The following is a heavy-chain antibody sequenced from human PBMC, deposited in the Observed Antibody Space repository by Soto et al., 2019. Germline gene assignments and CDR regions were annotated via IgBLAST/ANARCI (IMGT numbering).Heavy chain of an antibody. CDR3: TKEWQHGS. D-gene: IGHD6-13*01. Sequence: EVQLLESGGGLVQPGGSLRLSCAASGFTFSSFAMNWVRQAPGKGLECVSTINTSGGSSHYADSVKGRFTISRDNSNNTLSLQMSDLRADDTAVYYCTKEWQHGSWGQGTLVTVSS. CDR1: GFTFSSFA. CDR2: INTSGGSS. V-gene: IGHV3-23*01. J-gene: IGHJ5*02.